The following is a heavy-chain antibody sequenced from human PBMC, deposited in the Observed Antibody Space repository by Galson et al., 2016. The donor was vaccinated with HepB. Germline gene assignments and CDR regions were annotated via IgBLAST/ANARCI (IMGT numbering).Heavy chain of an antibody. Sequence: SVKVSCKASGYTFTSYAMHWVRQAPGQRLEWLGWIHAGKGKTHYSQKLQGRVTITWDTSASTAYMELSSLRSEDTAVYYCARGPQSGGYWGQGTLVTVSS. J-gene: IGHJ4*02. CDR1: GYTFTSYA. D-gene: IGHD2-15*01. CDR3: ARGPQSGGY. CDR2: IHAGKGKT. V-gene: IGHV1-3*01.